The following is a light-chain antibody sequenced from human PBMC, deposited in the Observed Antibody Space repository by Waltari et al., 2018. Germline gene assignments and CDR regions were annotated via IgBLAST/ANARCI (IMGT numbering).Light chain of an antibody. Sequence: SYELTQPPSVSVSPGQTARITCSGHDLPRKYAYWFQQKAGQSPRLVIYEDTKRPSGIAARFSGSSSGTVATLTITGAQVDDEADYYCYSSDTTGLRCFGGGTTVVVL. CDR3: YSSDTTGLRC. CDR1: DLPRKY. V-gene: IGLV3-10*01. CDR2: EDT. J-gene: IGLJ1*01.